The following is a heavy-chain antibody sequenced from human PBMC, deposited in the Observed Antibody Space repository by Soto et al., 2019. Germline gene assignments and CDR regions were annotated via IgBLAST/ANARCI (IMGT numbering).Heavy chain of an antibody. V-gene: IGHV1-69*13. CDR3: ARTHYYDSSGYYRLPSY. J-gene: IGHJ4*02. Sequence: SVKLSCKASGGTFSSYAISWVRQAPGQGLEWMGGIIAIYGTANYAQKFQGRVTMTADESTSTAYMELSSLRSEDTAVYYCARTHYYDSSGYYRLPSYWGQGTLVTVSS. CDR2: IIAIYGTA. CDR1: GGTFSSYA. D-gene: IGHD3-22*01.